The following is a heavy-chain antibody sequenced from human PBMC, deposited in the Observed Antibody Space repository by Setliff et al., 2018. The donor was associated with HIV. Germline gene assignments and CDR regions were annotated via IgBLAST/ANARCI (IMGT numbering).Heavy chain of an antibody. D-gene: IGHD3-9*01. CDR3: ARARKDILTGYKYGTFDY. V-gene: IGHV4-30-4*08. CDR1: GASISSGDYY. Sequence: SETLSLTCTVSGASISSGDYYWSWIRQPPGKGLEWIGYIYYSGSTYYKPSLKSRVTISIDTSKSQFSLKLSSVAATDTAVYYCARARKDILTGYKYGTFDYWGQGTLVTVSS. J-gene: IGHJ4*02. CDR2: IYYSGST.